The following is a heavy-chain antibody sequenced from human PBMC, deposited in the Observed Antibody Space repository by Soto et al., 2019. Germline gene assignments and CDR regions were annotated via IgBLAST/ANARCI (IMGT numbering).Heavy chain of an antibody. CDR2: IIPVFGTP. D-gene: IGHD3-16*01. CDR1: GGLFSSYA. Sequence: QEQLVQSGAEVKRPGSSVKVSCKDSGGLFSSYAISWVRQAPGQGLEWMGGIIPVFGTPYYAQKFQGRVTISADESTNTAYLELSSLTSGDTAMYYCARGDSPYVWFNEFWGPGSVVTVSS. V-gene: IGHV1-69*01. J-gene: IGHJ4*02. CDR3: ARGDSPYVWFNEF.